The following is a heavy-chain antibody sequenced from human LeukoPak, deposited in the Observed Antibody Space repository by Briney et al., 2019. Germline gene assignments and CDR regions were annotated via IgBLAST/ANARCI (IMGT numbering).Heavy chain of an antibody. J-gene: IGHJ3*02. V-gene: IGHV1-8*01. D-gene: IGHD3-22*01. CDR2: MNPDSGRR. CDR1: GYTFTSYD. CDR3: ARAPDYYDTNDAFDI. Sequence: ASVKVSCKASGYTFTSYDINWVRQATGQGPEWMGWMNPDSGRRGYAQKFQGRITMTRNTSIGTAYMELSSLRSEDTAVYYCARAPDYYDTNDAFDIWGQGTMVTVSS.